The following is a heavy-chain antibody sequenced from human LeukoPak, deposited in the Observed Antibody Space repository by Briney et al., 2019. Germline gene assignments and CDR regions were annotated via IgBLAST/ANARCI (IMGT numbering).Heavy chain of an antibody. J-gene: IGHJ4*02. D-gene: IGHD5/OR15-5a*01. CDR1: GDSMGRYY. CDR2: IFISGST. V-gene: IGHV4-4*07. Sequence: SETLSLTCTVSGDSMGRYYWSWIRQPAGKGLEWIGRIFISGSTNYNPSLKSRVTMSIDTSKKQVSLKLTSVTVADTAVYYCARGPQVSTSTPLEFRGQGTLVTVSS. CDR3: ARGPQVSTSTPLEF.